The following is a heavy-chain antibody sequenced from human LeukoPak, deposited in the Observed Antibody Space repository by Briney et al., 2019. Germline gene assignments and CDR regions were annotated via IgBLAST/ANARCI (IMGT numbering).Heavy chain of an antibody. Sequence: GGSLRLSCAASRFTFSNYAMSWVRQAPGKGLEWVSIAFSDGRTFYADSVKGRFTISGDSSKNTVFLQMNSLRAEDTAVYYCARGDFDYWGQGTLVTVSS. CDR2: AFSDGRT. CDR1: RFTFSNYA. J-gene: IGHJ4*02. CDR3: ARGDFDY. V-gene: IGHV3-53*01.